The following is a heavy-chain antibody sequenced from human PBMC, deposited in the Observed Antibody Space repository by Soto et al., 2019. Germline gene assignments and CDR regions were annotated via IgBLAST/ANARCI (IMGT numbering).Heavy chain of an antibody. V-gene: IGHV4-31*03. CDR1: GGSISSGGY. CDR3: AGIVLGEAAQFDH. Sequence: QVQLQESGPGLVKPSQTLSLTCTVSGGSISSGGYWSWIRQHPGKGLEWIGYIHYRGTYYYNPSIRSRVTISEDTPKNQFSLKLSAVPAADTAVYYGAGIVLGEAAQFDHWGQGTLVAVSS. CDR2: IHYRGTY. D-gene: IGHD2-8*01. J-gene: IGHJ4*02.